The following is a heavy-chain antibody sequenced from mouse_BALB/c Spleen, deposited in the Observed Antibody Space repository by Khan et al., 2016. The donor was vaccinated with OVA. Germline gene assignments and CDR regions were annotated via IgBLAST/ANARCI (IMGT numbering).Heavy chain of an antibody. CDR2: IDPPNGTT. Sequence: LQLKESGAALVKSGATVKLSCTASGLNIKDTYMHWLKKWPEQGLEWIGRIDPPNGTTKSDPKFPGKATITACTSSTTAYLQLTSLTSEDTAAYYCSRMARNWGQGTTLTVSS. CDR3: SRMARN. J-gene: IGHJ2*01. V-gene: IGHV14-3*02. CDR1: GLNIKDTY.